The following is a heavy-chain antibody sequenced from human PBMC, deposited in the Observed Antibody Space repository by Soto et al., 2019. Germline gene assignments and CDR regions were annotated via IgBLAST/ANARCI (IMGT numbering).Heavy chain of an antibody. J-gene: IGHJ2*01. CDR2: IYYSGST. D-gene: IGHD5-18*01. CDR1: GGSISSYY. Sequence: PSETLSLTCTVSGGSISSYYWSWIRQPPGKGLEWIGYIYYSGSTKYNPSLKSRVSISVDTSKNQFSLKLSSVTAADTAVYYCARLRAMVTWYFDLWGRGTLVTVS. CDR3: ARLRAMVTWYFDL. V-gene: IGHV4-59*08.